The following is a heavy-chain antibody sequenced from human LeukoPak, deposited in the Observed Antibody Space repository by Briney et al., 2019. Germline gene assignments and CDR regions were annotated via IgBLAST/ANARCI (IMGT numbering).Heavy chain of an antibody. CDR1: GGSISSGSYY. CDR2: IYTSGST. CDR3: ERVDFDWFVFDY. V-gene: IGHV4-61*02. J-gene: IGHJ4*02. D-gene: IGHD3-9*01. Sequence: PSQTLSLTCTVSGGSISSGSYYWSWIRQPAGKGLEWIGRIYTSGSTNYNPSLKSRVTISVDTSKNQFSLKLSSVTGADTGVYYCERVDFDWFVFDYWGQGTVVTVSS.